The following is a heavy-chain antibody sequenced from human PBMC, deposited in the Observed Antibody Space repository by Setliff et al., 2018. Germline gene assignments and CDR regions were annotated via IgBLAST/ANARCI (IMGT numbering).Heavy chain of an antibody. Sequence: LRLSCAASGFTFSSYGMHWVRQAPGKGLEWVAFIRYDGSHKYYVDSVKGRFTISRDNSKNTLYLQMNSLRAEDTAVYYCAKDHGSGSYYLSWGGDYYGMDVWGQGTTVTVSS. CDR1: GFTFSSYG. D-gene: IGHD3-10*01. V-gene: IGHV3-30*02. J-gene: IGHJ6*02. CDR2: IRYDGSHK. CDR3: AKDHGSGSYYLSWGGDYYGMDV.